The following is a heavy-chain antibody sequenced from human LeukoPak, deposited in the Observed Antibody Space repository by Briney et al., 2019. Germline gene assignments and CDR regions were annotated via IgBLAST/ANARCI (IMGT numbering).Heavy chain of an antibody. V-gene: IGHV3-30-3*01. Sequence: PGGSLRLSCAASGFSFSEYYMSWIRQAPGKGLEWVAVISYDGSNKYYADSVKGRFTISRDNAKNSLYLQMNSLRAEDTAVYYCARYTSGWFDYWGQGTLVTVSS. D-gene: IGHD6-19*01. CDR2: ISYDGSNK. CDR1: GFSFSEYY. CDR3: ARYTSGWFDY. J-gene: IGHJ5*01.